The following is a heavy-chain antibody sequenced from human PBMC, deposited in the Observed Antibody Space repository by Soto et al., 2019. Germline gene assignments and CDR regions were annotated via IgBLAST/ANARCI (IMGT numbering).Heavy chain of an antibody. Sequence: QVQLVQSGAEVKKPGSSVKVSCKASGGTFSSYSINWVRQAPGQGLEWMGRIIPIFGTANYAQKVQGRVTITADETTSPAYLELSILRSADTAVYYCARNAAGHSGGVDYWGQGTLVTVSS. J-gene: IGHJ4*02. CDR3: ARNAAGHSGGVDY. V-gene: IGHV1-69*18. D-gene: IGHD2-15*01. CDR1: GGTFSSYS. CDR2: IIPIFGTA.